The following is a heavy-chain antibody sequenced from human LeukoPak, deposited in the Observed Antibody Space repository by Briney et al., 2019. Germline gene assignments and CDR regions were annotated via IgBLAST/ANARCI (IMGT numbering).Heavy chain of an antibody. CDR1: GFTFSSYG. D-gene: IGHD2-8*01. CDR2: LSYGGSNK. J-gene: IGHJ3*02. CDR3: AKWGDNVAFDI. V-gene: IGHV3-30*18. Sequence: LSLTCAASGFTFSSYGWHWLRPAPGQELEWVAVLSYGGSNKYYADYVKGRFTISRDNSKNTVYLEMSRLRAEDTAVYYCAKWGDNVAFDIWGQGTMVTVSS.